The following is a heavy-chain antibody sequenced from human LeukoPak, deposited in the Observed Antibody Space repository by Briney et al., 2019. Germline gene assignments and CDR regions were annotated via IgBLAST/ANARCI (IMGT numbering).Heavy chain of an antibody. J-gene: IGHJ4*02. CDR2: IKQDGSEK. D-gene: IGHD6-6*01. CDR1: GFTFRCYW. Sequence: RGSLRLSCAASGFTFRCYWMSWVGQAPGKGLEWVASIKQDGSEKYYVDSVKGRFTISRDNAKNSLYLQMNSLRAEDTAVYYCARGLAEYNRYFDYWGQGTLVTVSS. V-gene: IGHV3-7*01. CDR3: ARGLAEYNRYFDY.